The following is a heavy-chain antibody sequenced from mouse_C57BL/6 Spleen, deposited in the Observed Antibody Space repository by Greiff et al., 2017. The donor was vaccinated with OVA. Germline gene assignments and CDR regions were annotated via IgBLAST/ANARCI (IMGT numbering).Heavy chain of an antibody. CDR2: INPGSGGT. CDR1: GYAFTNYL. CDR3: ARRGYGSSDVGWYFDV. J-gene: IGHJ1*03. V-gene: IGHV1-54*01. Sequence: QVQLKESGAELVRPGTSVKVSCKASGYAFTNYLIEWVKQRPGQGLEWIGVINPGSGGTNYNEQFKGKATLTADKSSSTAYMQLSSLTAEDSAVYFCARRGYGSSDVGWYFDVWGTGTTVTVSS. D-gene: IGHD1-1*01.